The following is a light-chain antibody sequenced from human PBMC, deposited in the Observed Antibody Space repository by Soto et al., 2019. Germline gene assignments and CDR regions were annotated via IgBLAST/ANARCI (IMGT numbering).Light chain of an antibody. CDR2: KAS. CDR3: QHYSGYPLT. CDR1: QSISRY. J-gene: IGKJ4*01. Sequence: DIQMTQSPSTMSASVGDRVTIACRASQSISRYLAWYQQQPGKAPKLLIYKASSLESGVPSRFSGSGSGTEFTLTISSLQPDDFATDYCQHYSGYPLTFGGGTQVEIK. V-gene: IGKV1-5*03.